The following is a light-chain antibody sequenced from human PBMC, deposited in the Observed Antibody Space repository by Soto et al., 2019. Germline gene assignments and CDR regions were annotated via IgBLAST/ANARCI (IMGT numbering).Light chain of an antibody. CDR2: GVS. Sequence: QSALTQPASVSGSPGQSITISCTGTSGDVGVYKFVSWYQQHPGKAPKLIIYGVSNRPSGVSSRFSGSMSGNTASLTISGLQAEDEADYYCGSYTGTIYVFGTGTKVTVL. V-gene: IGLV2-14*01. CDR1: SGDVGVYKF. CDR3: GSYTGTIYV. J-gene: IGLJ1*01.